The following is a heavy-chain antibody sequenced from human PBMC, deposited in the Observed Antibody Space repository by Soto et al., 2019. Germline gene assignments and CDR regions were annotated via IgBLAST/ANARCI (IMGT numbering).Heavy chain of an antibody. V-gene: IGHV4-4*02. Sequence: QVQLQESGPGLVKPSGTLSLTCAVSGGSISDSNWWSWVRQPPGKGLEWVGEIYRSGNTNYNPSLTDRVIISIDKSKNQFSLKLSSVTAADTALYYWARVIFEDYGDSSYYYALDVWGQGTTVTVSS. CDR2: IYRSGNT. CDR3: ARVIFEDYGDSSYYYALDV. CDR1: GGSISDSNW. D-gene: IGHD4-17*01. J-gene: IGHJ6*02.